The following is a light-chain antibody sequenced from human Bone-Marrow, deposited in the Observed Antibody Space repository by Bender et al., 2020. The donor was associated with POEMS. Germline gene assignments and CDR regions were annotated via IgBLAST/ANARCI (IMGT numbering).Light chain of an antibody. CDR2: YNSDSDK. Sequence: QPVLTQPTSLSASPGASARLTCTLHSAFNVGTYRIYWYQKKPGSLPRSLLRYNSDSDKQQGSGVPSRFSGSKDTSTNAGLLFISGLHSEDEADYYCALWYSSTSDWVFGGGTKLSVL. CDR3: ALWYSSTSDWV. V-gene: IGLV5-39*01. J-gene: IGLJ2*01. CDR1: SAFNVGTYR.